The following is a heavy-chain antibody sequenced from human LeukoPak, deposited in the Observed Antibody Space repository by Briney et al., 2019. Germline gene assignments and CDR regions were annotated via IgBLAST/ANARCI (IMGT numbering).Heavy chain of an antibody. D-gene: IGHD5-18*01. J-gene: IGHJ4*02. CDR2: VYSGGNT. CDR1: GFTFSNYE. V-gene: IGHV3-23*03. CDR3: AKESEDTAMVTGY. Sequence: GGSLRLSCAASGFTFSNYEMNWVRQAPGKGLEWVSVVYSGGNTYYADSVKGRFTISRDNSKNTLYLQMNSLRAEDTAVYYCAKESEDTAMVTGYWGQGALVTVSS.